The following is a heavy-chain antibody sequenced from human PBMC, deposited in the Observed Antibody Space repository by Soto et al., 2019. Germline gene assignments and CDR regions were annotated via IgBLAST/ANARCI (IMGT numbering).Heavy chain of an antibody. V-gene: IGHV3-30-3*01. D-gene: IGHD3-10*01. CDR3: ARPLLWFGELFKPHFDY. Sequence: QVQLVESGGGVVQPGRSLRLSCAASGFTFSSYAMHWVRQAPGKGLEWVAVISYDGSNKYYADSVKGRFTISRDNSKNTLYLQMNSLRAEDTAVYYCARPLLWFGELFKPHFDYWGQGTLVTVSP. J-gene: IGHJ4*02. CDR1: GFTFSSYA. CDR2: ISYDGSNK.